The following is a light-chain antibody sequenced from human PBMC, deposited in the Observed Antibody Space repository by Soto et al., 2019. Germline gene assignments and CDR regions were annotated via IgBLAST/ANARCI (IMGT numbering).Light chain of an antibody. CDR2: GAY. CDR3: KQYGSSPRT. V-gene: IGKV3-20*01. J-gene: IGKJ1*01. Sequence: EIVLTQSPGTLSLSPGERATLSCRASQSVSSSYLAWYQQKPGQAPRLLIYGAYSRATGIQDRFSGSGSGTDFTLTIRRLEPGDFAVYYCKQYGSSPRTFGQGTKVDIK. CDR1: QSVSSSY.